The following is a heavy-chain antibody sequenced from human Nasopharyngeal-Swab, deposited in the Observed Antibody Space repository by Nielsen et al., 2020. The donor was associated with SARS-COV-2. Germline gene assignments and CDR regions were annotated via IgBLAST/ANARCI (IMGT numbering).Heavy chain of an antibody. CDR2: IYYSGST. Sequence: WIRQPPGKGLEWIGYIYYSGSTNYNPSLKSRVTISVDTSKNQFSLKLSSVTAADTAVYYCARVVGGFYRPYYYGMDVWGQGTTVTVSS. CDR3: ARVVGGFYRPYYYGMDV. V-gene: IGHV4-59*01. D-gene: IGHD3-16*01. J-gene: IGHJ6*02.